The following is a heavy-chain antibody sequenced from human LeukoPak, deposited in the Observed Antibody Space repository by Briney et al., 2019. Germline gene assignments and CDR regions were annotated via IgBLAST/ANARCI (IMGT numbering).Heavy chain of an antibody. J-gene: IGHJ5*02. CDR2: IIPIFGTA. V-gene: IGHV1-69*05. D-gene: IGHD3-3*01. CDR1: GGTFSSYA. Sequence: SVKVSCKASGGTFSSYAISWVRQAPGQGLEWMGGIIPIFGTANYAQKFQGRVTITTDESTSTAYMELSSLRSEDTAVYYCASYRFWSGHRANWFDPWGQGTLVTVSS. CDR3: ASYRFWSGHRANWFDP.